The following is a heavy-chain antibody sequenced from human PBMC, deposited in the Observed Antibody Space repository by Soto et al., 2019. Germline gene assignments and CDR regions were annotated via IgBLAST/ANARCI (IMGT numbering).Heavy chain of an antibody. CDR2: ISPGSRYP. V-gene: IGHV3-11*06. J-gene: IGHJ5*02. CDR3: VRGGGGGLFDP. CDR1: GFTFGDSY. D-gene: IGHD2-15*01. Sequence: PGGSLRLSCAGSGFTFGDSYMSWIRQAPGKGLEWLSYISPGSRYPAYADSVKGRFTISRDNAKRSLYLQMMSLTAEDTAIYYCVRGGGGGLFDPWGQGTMVTVAS.